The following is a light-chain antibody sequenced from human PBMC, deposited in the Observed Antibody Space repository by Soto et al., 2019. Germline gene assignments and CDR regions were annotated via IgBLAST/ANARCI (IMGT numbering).Light chain of an antibody. CDR2: HAS. CDR1: QSVSTN. V-gene: IGKV3-15*01. J-gene: IGKJ1*01. Sequence: EIVFTHSPVTLSLSPGKRATLSCRASQSVSTNLAWYQQRPGQAPRLLIYHASTRATGIPARFSGSGSGTEFSLTISSLQSEDFALYYCQQYNDWPPITFGQGTKVDIK. CDR3: QQYNDWPPIT.